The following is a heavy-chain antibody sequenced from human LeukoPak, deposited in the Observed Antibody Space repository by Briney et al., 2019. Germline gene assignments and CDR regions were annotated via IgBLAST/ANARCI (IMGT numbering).Heavy chain of an antibody. CDR1: GGTFSSYA. CDR3: ARAAGPPVFYAPHYFDY. CDR2: IIPIFGTA. D-gene: IGHD5/OR15-5a*01. V-gene: IGHV1-69*05. Sequence: ASVKVSCKASGGTFSSYAISWVRQAPGQGLEWMGGIIPIFGTANYAQKFQGRVTMTRDMSTSTVYMELSSLRSEDTAVYYCARAAGPPVFYAPHYFDYWGQGTLVTVSS. J-gene: IGHJ4*02.